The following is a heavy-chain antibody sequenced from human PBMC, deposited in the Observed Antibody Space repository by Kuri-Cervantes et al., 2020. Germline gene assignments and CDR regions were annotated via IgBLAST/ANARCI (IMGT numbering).Heavy chain of an antibody. Sequence: SETLSLTCIASGGSISSRSHYWGWIRQPPGKGLEWIGSITYGGTTFYNPSLKSRVTISVDTSQNQISLKLTSMTAADTAVYYCARHIGRLYYHGMDVWGQGTTVTVSS. D-gene: IGHD3-16*02. CDR3: ARHIGRLYYHGMDV. J-gene: IGHJ6*02. V-gene: IGHV4-39*01. CDR2: ITYGGTT. CDR1: GGSISSRSHY.